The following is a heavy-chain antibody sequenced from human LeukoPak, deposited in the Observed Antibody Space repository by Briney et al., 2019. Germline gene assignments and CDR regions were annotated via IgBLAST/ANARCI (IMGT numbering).Heavy chain of an antibody. CDR1: GFTFSSYA. V-gene: IGHV3-23*01. CDR2: ITDAVGST. Sequence: GGSLRLSCAASGFTFSSYAMHWVRQAPGKGLEWVSAITDAVGSTHYADSVKGRFTISSDNSKNTVYLQMNSLRPEDMAVYYCAKEIFSGLLYIDYWGQGTLVTVSS. CDR3: AKEIFSGLLYIDY. D-gene: IGHD5-12*01. J-gene: IGHJ4*02.